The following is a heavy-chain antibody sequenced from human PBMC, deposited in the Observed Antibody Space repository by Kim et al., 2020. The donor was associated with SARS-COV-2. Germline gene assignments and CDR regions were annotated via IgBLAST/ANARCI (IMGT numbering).Heavy chain of an antibody. CDR3: ARDRSPGDDAFDI. D-gene: IGHD7-27*01. V-gene: IGHV3-53*01. CDR1: GFIVSSNF. CDR2: IYSGDRT. J-gene: IGHJ3*02. Sequence: GGSLRLSCAASGFIVSSNFMSWVRQAPGKGLEWVSVIYSGDRTFHAESVKGRFIVSRDTSTNTLFLQMHSLRAEDTAVYYCARDRSPGDDAFDIWGQGALVTVSS.